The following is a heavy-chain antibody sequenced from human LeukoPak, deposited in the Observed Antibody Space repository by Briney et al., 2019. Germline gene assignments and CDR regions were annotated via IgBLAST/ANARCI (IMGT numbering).Heavy chain of an antibody. CDR3: AKDGGVIKETFDY. CDR1: GFTFSSYS. J-gene: IGHJ4*02. D-gene: IGHD3-10*01. CDR2: ISGSGGST. V-gene: IGHV3-23*01. Sequence: GGSLRLSCAASGFTFSSYSMSWVRQAPGKGLEWVSAISGSGGSTYYADSVKGRFTISRDNSKNTLYLQMNSLRAEDTAVYYCAKDGGVIKETFDYWGQGTLVTVSS.